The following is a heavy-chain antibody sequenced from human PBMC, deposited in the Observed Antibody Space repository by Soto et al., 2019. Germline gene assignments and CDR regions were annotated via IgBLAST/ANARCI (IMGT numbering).Heavy chain of an antibody. Sequence: SETLSLTCTVSGGSISSYYWSWIRQPPGKGLEWIGYIYYSGSTNYNPSLKSRIIINPDTSKNQFSLQLNSVTPEDTAVYYCARVRFEQQMSHFDYWGQGILVTVSS. V-gene: IGHV4-59*08. CDR1: GGSISSYY. CDR2: IYYSGST. CDR3: ARVRFEQQMSHFDY. J-gene: IGHJ4*02. D-gene: IGHD6-13*01.